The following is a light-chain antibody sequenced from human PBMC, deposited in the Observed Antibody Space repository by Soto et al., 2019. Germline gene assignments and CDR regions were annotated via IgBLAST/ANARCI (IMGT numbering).Light chain of an antibody. V-gene: IGKV3-11*01. J-gene: IGKJ5*01. CDR1: QSVSKY. CDR2: AAS. CDR3: QQYSKWPIT. Sequence: EVVLTQSPATLSLSPGDRATLFCRASQSVSKYLGWYQQKPGQAPRLLIYAASNRATGIPDMFSGRGSGTEFSLTISSLQSEDFAVYYCQQYSKWPITFGLGTRLEIK.